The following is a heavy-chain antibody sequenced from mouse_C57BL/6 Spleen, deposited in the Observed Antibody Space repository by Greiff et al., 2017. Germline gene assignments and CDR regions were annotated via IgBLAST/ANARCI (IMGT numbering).Heavy chain of an antibody. J-gene: IGHJ4*01. CDR1: GYTFTSYD. CDR2: IYPRDGST. Sequence: QVQLVESGPELVKPGASVKLSCKASGYTFTSYDINWVKQRPGQGLEWIGWIYPRDGSTKYNEKFKGKATLTVDTSSSTAYMERHSLTSEDSAVYFCARLAGSSPDYYAMDYWGQGTSVTVSS. V-gene: IGHV1-85*01. CDR3: ARLAGSSPDYYAMDY. D-gene: IGHD1-1*01.